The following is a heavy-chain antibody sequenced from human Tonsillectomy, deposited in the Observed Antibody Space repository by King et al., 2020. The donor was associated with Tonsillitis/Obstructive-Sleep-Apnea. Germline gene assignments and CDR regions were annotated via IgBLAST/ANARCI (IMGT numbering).Heavy chain of an antibody. CDR3: ARVYASEAVVSAFDD. CDR2: IRGSTTYI. Sequence: VQLVESGGGLVKPGGSLRLSCAASGFTFGDYYMTWIRQAPGKGLEWVSYIRGSTTYIQYADSVRGRFTVYRDIARNSLYLQMSRLRGEDTAVYYCARVYASEAVVSAFDDWGQGTLVTVSS. V-gene: IGHV3-11*05. D-gene: IGHD2-21*02. J-gene: IGHJ4*02. CDR1: GFTFGDYY.